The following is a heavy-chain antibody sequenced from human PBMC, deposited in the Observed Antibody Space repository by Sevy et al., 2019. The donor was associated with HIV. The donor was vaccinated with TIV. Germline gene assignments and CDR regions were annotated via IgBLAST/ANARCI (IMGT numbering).Heavy chain of an antibody. CDR1: GFTFDDYA. D-gene: IGHD5-12*01. CDR3: TGGLATADTPEYYFDY. J-gene: IGHJ4*02. CDR2: ITRNSYEAYGGTA. Sequence: GGSLRLSCTASGFTFDDYAMSWFHQAPGKGLEWVAFITRNSYEAYGGTADYAASVKDRFLISRDDSKSIAYQQMNSLKTDDTAVDYCTGGLATADTPEYYFDYWGQGTLVTVSS. V-gene: IGHV3-49*03.